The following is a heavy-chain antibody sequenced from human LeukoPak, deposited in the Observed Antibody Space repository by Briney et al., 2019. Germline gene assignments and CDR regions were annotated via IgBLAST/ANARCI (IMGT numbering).Heavy chain of an antibody. D-gene: IGHD4-17*01. CDR2: ISSSGSTI. CDR1: GFTFSDYY. Sequence: GGSLRLSCAASGFTFSDYYMSWIRQAPGKGLEWVSYISSSGSTIYYADSVKGRFTISRDNAKNSLYLQMNSLRAEDTAVYYCXXAMIXRLRFSYYFDYWGQGTLVTVSS. V-gene: IGHV3-11*01. CDR3: XXAMIXRLRFSYYFDY. J-gene: IGHJ4*02.